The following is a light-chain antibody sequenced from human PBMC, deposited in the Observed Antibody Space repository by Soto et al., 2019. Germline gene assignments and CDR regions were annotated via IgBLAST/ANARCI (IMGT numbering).Light chain of an antibody. Sequence: AIQMTQSPSSLSASVGDRVTVTCRASQGIRNDLDWYQQKPGKAPKLLIYAASNLQSGVPARFSGSGSGTAFTLTISSLQPEDFATYYCLQKYFYPFTFGPGTKVDIK. CDR3: LQKYFYPFT. CDR1: QGIRND. V-gene: IGKV1-6*01. J-gene: IGKJ3*01. CDR2: AAS.